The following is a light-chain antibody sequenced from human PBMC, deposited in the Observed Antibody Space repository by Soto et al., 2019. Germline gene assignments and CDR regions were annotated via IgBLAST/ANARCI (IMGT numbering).Light chain of an antibody. CDR2: AAA. CDR1: QDLSTW. CDR3: QEVNCFPRA. Sequence: DIQMTQSPPSLSASVGVTVTITCRASQDLSTWLAWYQQKPGKVPKVLIYAAATLQPVVPSRFSGGGSGTDFSLTISSLQPEDVATYYCQEVNCFPRAFGQGTKLEIK. J-gene: IGKJ2*01. V-gene: IGKV1-12*01.